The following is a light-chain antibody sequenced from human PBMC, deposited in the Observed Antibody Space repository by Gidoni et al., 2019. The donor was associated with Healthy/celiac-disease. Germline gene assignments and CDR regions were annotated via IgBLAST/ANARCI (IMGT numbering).Light chain of an antibody. J-gene: IGLJ1*01. CDR2: DVS. Sequence: QSALTQPRSVSGSPGQSVTISCTGTSSDVCGYNYVSWYQQHPGKAPKLMIYDVSKRPSGVPDRFSGSKSGNTASLTISGLQAEDEADYYCCSYEGSYTHVFGTGTKVTVL. CDR3: CSYEGSYTHV. V-gene: IGLV2-11*01. CDR1: SSDVCGYNY.